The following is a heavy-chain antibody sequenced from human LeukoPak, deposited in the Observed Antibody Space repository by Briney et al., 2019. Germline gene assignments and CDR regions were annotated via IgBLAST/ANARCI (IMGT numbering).Heavy chain of an antibody. CDR3: AREGGGGLYYFDY. CDR2: ISSSGSTI. J-gene: IGHJ4*02. CDR1: GFTFSSYE. V-gene: IGHV3-48*03. D-gene: IGHD3-16*01. Sequence: GGSLRLSCAASGFTFSSYEMNWVRQAPGKGLEWVSYISSSGSTIYYADPVKGRFTISRDNAKNSLYLQMNSLRAEDTAVYYCAREGGGGLYYFDYWGQGTLVTVSS.